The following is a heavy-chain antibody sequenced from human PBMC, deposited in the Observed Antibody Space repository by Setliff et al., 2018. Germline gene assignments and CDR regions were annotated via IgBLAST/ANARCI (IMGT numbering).Heavy chain of an antibody. V-gene: IGHV1-69*05. D-gene: IGHD5-18*01. J-gene: IGHJ4*02. CDR1: GGTFSSYA. CDR2: IIPIFGTA. CDR3: ARGRQTDTAFDN. Sequence: SVKVSCKASGGTFSSYAISWVRQAPGQGLEWMGGIIPIFGTANYAQKFQGRVTITTDESTSTAYMELSSLRSDDTAVYYCARGRQTDTAFDNWGQGTLVTVSS.